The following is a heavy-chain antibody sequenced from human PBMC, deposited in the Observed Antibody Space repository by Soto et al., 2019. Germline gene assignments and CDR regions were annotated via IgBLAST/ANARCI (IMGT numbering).Heavy chain of an antibody. D-gene: IGHD2-8*01. CDR3: ARERVSGHQRTYYYYGMDV. V-gene: IGHV3-30-3*01. Sequence: QVQLVESGGGVVQPGRSLRLSCAASGFTFSSYAMHWVRQAPGKGLEWVAVISYDGSNKYYADSVKGRFTISRDNSKNPLYLQMNSLGGEDTAVYYGARERVSGHQRTYYYYGMDVWGQGTPVTVFS. CDR1: GFTFSSYA. J-gene: IGHJ6*02. CDR2: ISYDGSNK.